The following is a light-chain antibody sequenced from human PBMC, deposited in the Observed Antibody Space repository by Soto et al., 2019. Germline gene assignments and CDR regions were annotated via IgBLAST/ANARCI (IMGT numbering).Light chain of an antibody. J-gene: IGKJ4*01. V-gene: IGKV4-1*01. CDR3: QQYYTTPLT. CDR2: WAS. Sequence: DIVMTQSPDSLRVSLGERATITCTSSLNIYFRSNNRNYLAWYQQKSGQPPTLLIYWASTREPGVPDRFSGSGSGTYFTLTIDNVQPDDVAVYYCQQYYTTPLTFGGGTRVDIK. CDR1: LNIYFRSNNRNY.